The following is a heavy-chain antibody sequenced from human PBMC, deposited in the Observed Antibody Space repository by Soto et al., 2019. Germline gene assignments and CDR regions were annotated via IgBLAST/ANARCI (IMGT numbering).Heavy chain of an antibody. J-gene: IGHJ4*02. Sequence: QVQLVQSGAEVKKPGASVKVSCKASGYTFTSYAIHWVRQAPGQSLEWMGWINAGNGNTKYSQKFQGRVTITRDTSASTAYMELRSLTSEDTAVYYCARDGAVSGNSNFDYWGQGTLVTVSS. V-gene: IGHV1-3*01. CDR1: GYTFTSYA. D-gene: IGHD6-19*01. CDR3: ARDGAVSGNSNFDY. CDR2: INAGNGNT.